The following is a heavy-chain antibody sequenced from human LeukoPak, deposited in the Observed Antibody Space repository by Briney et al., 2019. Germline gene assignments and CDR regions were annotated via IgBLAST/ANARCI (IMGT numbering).Heavy chain of an antibody. CDR3: ARQRRYCSGDSCYQRTFDF. CDR1: GFIFSNYW. V-gene: IGHV3-7*01. D-gene: IGHD2-15*01. Sequence: GGSQRLSCAASGFIFSNYWMSWVRQAPGKGLEWVANIKQDGSEKYYVDSVKGRFTFSRDNAKNSVYMQMNSLRAEDTAVYSCARQRRYCSGDSCYQRTFDFWGQGTLVTVSS. J-gene: IGHJ4*02. CDR2: IKQDGSEK.